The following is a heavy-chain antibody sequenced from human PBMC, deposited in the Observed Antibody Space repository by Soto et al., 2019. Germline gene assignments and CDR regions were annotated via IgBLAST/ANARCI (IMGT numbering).Heavy chain of an antibody. Sequence: SETLSLTCAVYGGSFSGDYWSWIRQPPGKGLEWIGEINHSGSTNYNPSLKSRVTISVDTSKNQFSLKLSSVTAADTAVYYCARGRLKYRYGDFDYWGQGTLVTVSS. CDR3: ARGRLKYRYGDFDY. CDR1: GGSFSGDY. CDR2: INHSGST. J-gene: IGHJ4*02. D-gene: IGHD4-17*01. V-gene: IGHV4-34*01.